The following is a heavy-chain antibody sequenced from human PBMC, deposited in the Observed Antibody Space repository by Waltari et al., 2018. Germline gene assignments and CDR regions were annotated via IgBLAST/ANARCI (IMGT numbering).Heavy chain of an antibody. CDR3: VRGTNDWYGTDY. V-gene: IGHV3-74*03. Sequence: EVRLVESGGGLVQPGQSLRLSCEASGFTFGNYWMHWVRQAPGEGLVWVSYMNGDGSTIKYADSLKGRFTMSRDNAKSTLFLQMNSLGVEDTALYYCVRGTNDWYGTDYWGQGTLVTVSS. D-gene: IGHD3-9*01. J-gene: IGHJ4*02. CDR1: GFTFGNYW. CDR2: MNGDGSTI.